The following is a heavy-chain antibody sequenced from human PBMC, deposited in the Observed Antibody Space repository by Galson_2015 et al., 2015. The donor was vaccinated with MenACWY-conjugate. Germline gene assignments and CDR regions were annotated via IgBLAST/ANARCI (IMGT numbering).Heavy chain of an antibody. CDR2: IYYSGTT. CDR1: GDSIRSSF. CDR3: ASGHHYNSETRWFDP. J-gene: IGHJ5*02. D-gene: IGHD3-10*01. V-gene: IGHV4-59*08. Sequence: SETLSLTCTVSGDSIRSSFWSWIRQPPGKGLEWIGYIYYSGTTNYNPSLKSRVIMSLDTSKSQFSLNLRSVTAADTAVYYCASGHHYNSETRWFDPWGQGTLVTVSS.